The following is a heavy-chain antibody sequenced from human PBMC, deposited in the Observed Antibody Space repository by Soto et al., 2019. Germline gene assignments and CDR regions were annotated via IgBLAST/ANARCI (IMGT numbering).Heavy chain of an antibody. CDR3: ARGPPRPDIVVVPAAIRYGMDV. V-gene: IGHV4-34*01. D-gene: IGHD2-2*02. Sequence: QVQLQQWGAGLLKPSETLSLTCAVYGGSFSGYYWSWIRQPPGKGLEWIGEINHSGSTNYNPSLKSRVTISVDTSKNQFSLKLSSVTGADTAVYYGARGPPRPDIVVVPAAIRYGMDVWGQGTTVTVSS. J-gene: IGHJ6*02. CDR2: INHSGST. CDR1: GGSFSGYY.